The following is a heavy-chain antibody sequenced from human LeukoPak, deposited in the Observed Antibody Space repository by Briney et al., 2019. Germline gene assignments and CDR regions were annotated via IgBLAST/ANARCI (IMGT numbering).Heavy chain of an antibody. D-gene: IGHD1-26*01. Sequence: GGSLRLSCAASGFTFSSYAMSWVRQAPGKGLEWVSGISGSGGTTYYADSVKGRFTISRDNSKNTLYLQMNSLRAEDTAVYYCAKDSRYAEKWDLLDYWGQGTLVTVSS. CDR3: AKDSRYAEKWDLLDY. CDR2: ISGSGGTT. CDR1: GFTFSSYA. J-gene: IGHJ4*02. V-gene: IGHV3-23*01.